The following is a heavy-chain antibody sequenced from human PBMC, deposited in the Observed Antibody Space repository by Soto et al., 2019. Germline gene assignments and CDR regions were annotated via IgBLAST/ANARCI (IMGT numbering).Heavy chain of an antibody. D-gene: IGHD6-13*01. CDR3: ARFRGSTAAGRYYFDY. CDR2: IYTDDGT. J-gene: IGHJ4*02. CDR1: GFTVSANY. V-gene: IGHV3-66*01. Sequence: GGSLRLSCAASGFTVSANYMSWVRQAPGKGLEWVSVIYTDDGTQYADSVKGRFSLSRDNSKNTVFLQMNSLRAGDTAVYYCARFRGSTAAGRYYFDYWGQGTLVTVSS.